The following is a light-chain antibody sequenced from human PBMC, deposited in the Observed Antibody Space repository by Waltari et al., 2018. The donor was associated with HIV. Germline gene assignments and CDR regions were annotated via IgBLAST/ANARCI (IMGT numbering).Light chain of an antibody. CDR3: TSFTSSSAWL. Sequence: QSALTQPASVYGSLGQSITFSCTGTSSDIGGYDYVSCYQQHPGKAPKIIMFDVTNRPSGVSDRFSGSKSGNTASLTISGLQAEDEADYYCTSFTSSSAWLFGGGTKLTVL. CDR2: DVT. CDR1: SSDIGGYDY. V-gene: IGLV2-14*03. J-gene: IGLJ3*02.